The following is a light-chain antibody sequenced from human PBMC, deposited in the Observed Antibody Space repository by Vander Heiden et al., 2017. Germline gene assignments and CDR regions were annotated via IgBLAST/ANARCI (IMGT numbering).Light chain of an antibody. Sequence: DIQMTPSPSTLSASVGDTVTITCRASESVNMWLAWYQQQPGKAPNVLIHKATTLKSGVPSRFSGSGFGTEFTLTISSLEPDDFATYYCQQYRTDWTFGQGTKVEI. CDR3: QQYRTDWT. CDR2: KAT. CDR1: ESVNMW. V-gene: IGKV1-5*03. J-gene: IGKJ1*01.